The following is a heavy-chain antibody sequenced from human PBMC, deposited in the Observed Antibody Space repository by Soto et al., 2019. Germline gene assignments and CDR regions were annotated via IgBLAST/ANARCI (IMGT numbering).Heavy chain of an antibody. J-gene: IGHJ4*02. V-gene: IGHV3-23*01. Sequence: GGSLRLSCAASGFTFSSYAMSWVRQAPGKGLEWVSAISGSGGSTYYADSVKGRFTISRDNSKNTLYLQMNSLRAEDTAVYYCAKVSDYDSSGYYYYFDYWGQGTLVTVSS. CDR2: ISGSGGST. CDR3: AKVSDYDSSGYYYYFDY. D-gene: IGHD3-22*01. CDR1: GFTFSSYA.